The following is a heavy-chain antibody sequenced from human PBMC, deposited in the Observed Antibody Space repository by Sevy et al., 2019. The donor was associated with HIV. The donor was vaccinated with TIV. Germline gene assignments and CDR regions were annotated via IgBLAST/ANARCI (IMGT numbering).Heavy chain of an antibody. CDR2: FDPEDGEI. Sequence: ASVKVSCKVSGYTLSELSMHWVRQAPEKGLEWMGRFDPEDGEIIYAQKFQGRVTKTDETLTDTAYMELSSLRSEDTALYYCATAREYYSDNSGYLDYWGQGTLVTVSS. V-gene: IGHV1-24*01. J-gene: IGHJ4*02. CDR1: GYTLSELS. CDR3: ATAREYYSDNSGYLDY. D-gene: IGHD3-22*01.